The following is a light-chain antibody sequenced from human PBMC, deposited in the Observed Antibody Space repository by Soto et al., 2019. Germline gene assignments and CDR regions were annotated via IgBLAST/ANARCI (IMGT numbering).Light chain of an antibody. CDR1: SSDVGGYNY. Sequence: QSALTKPASLTGAPGRSIAISCTGTSSDVGGYNYVSWYQQHPGKAPKLMIYDVSNRPSGVSNRFSGSKSGNTASLTISGLQAEDEADYYCGSYTSNNTRVFGTGTKVTVL. V-gene: IGLV2-14*03. CDR3: GSYTSNNTRV. J-gene: IGLJ1*01. CDR2: DVS.